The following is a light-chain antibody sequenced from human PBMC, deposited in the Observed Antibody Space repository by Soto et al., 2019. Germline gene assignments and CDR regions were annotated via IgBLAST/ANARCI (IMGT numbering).Light chain of an antibody. V-gene: IGLV1-51*01. CDR1: SSNIGNNY. CDR3: GTWDSSLSAEVV. CDR2: DNN. Sequence: QSVLTQAPSVSAVPGQKVTISCSGSSSNIGNNYVSWYQQLPGTAPKLLIYDNNKRPSGIPDRFSGSKSGTSATLGITGLQTGDEADYYCGTWDSSLSAEVVFGGGTKLTVL. J-gene: IGLJ2*01.